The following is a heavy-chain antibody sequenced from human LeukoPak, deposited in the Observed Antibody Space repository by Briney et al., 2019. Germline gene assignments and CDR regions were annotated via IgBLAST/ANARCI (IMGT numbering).Heavy chain of an antibody. CDR2: MNPNSGNT. D-gene: IGHD5-12*01. Sequence: GASVKVSCKASGYTFTSYDINRVRQATGQGLEWMGWMNPNSGNTGYAQKFQGRVTMTRNTSISTAYMELSSLRSEDTAVYYCARGHPYGWLRFGPYFDYWGQGTLVTVSS. CDR3: ARGHPYGWLRFGPYFDY. CDR1: GYTFTSYD. V-gene: IGHV1-8*01. J-gene: IGHJ4*02.